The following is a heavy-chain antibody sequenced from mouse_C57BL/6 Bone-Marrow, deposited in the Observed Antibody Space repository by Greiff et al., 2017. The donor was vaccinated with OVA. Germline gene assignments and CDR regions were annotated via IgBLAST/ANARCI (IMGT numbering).Heavy chain of an antibody. V-gene: IGHV6-3*01. J-gene: IGHJ2*01. CDR1: GFTFSNYW. Sequence: EVQGVESGGGLVQPGGSMKLSCVASGFTFSNYWMNWVRQSPEKGLEWVAQIRLKSDNYATHYAESVKGRFTISRDDSKSSVYLQMNNLRAEDTGIYYCTVNYGSSYGYWGQGTTLTVSS. CDR3: TVNYGSSYGY. D-gene: IGHD1-1*01. CDR2: IRLKSDNYAT.